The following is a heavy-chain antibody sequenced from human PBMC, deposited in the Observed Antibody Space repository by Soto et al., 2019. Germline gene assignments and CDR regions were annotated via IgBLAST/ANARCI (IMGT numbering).Heavy chain of an antibody. J-gene: IGHJ4*02. CDR2: IYYSGST. D-gene: IGHD3-16*01. CDR1: GGSISSSSYY. V-gene: IGHV4-39*01. CDR3: ARSDGGDTKNFDY. Sequence: SETLSLTCTVSGGSISSSSYYWGWIRQPPGKGLEWIGCIYYSGSTYYNPSLKSRVTISVDTSKNQFSLELSSVTAADTAVYYCARSDGGDTKNFDYWGQGTLVTVSS.